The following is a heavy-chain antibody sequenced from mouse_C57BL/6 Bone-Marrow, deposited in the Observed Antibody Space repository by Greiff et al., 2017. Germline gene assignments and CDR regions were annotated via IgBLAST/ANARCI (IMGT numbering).Heavy chain of an antibody. CDR2: IYPGDGNT. Sequence: VQLQQSEAELVKPGASVKISCKVSGYTFTDHYIHWMKQRPEQGLEWIGYIYPGDGNTKYNEKFKGKATLTADKSSSTSYMQLNSLTSEDSAVYFCAKGNFLYYFDYWGQGTTLTVSS. CDR3: AKGNFLYYFDY. J-gene: IGHJ2*01. CDR1: GYTFTDHY. V-gene: IGHV1-78*01. D-gene: IGHD2-1*01.